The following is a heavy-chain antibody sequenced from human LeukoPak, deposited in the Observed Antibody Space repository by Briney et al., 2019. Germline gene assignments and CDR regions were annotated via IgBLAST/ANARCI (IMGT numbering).Heavy chain of an antibody. CDR1: GFTFGDYY. Sequence: GGSLRLSCAASGFTFGDYYMSWIRQAPGKGLEWVSYISSSSSYTNYADSVKGRFTISRDNAKNSLYLQMNSLRAEDTAVYYCARDMDPYCSGGSCYGRWDAFDIWGQGTMVTVSS. CDR3: ARDMDPYCSGGSCYGRWDAFDI. J-gene: IGHJ3*02. V-gene: IGHV3-11*06. D-gene: IGHD2-15*01. CDR2: ISSSSSYT.